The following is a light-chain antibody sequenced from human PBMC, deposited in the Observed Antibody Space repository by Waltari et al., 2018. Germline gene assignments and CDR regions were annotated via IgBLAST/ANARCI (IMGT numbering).Light chain of an antibody. CDR3: QSYDNTGRGSVL. CDR2: DNT. CDR1: SSDIGSFS. J-gene: IGLJ2*01. V-gene: IGLV1-40*01. Sequence: LTQPPSLSGAPGHRVTISCTGSSSDIGSFSFNWYQHRPGSVPRLLIYDNTHRPSGVPDRFSASKSDTSASLDIAGLQPDDEADYYCQSYDNTGRGSVLIGGGTRLTVL.